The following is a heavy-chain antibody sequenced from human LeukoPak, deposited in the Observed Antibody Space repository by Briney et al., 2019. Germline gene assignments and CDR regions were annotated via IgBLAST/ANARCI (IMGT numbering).Heavy chain of an antibody. J-gene: IGHJ6*02. CDR1: GGTFSSYA. V-gene: IGHV1-69*04. D-gene: IGHD6-13*01. Sequence: AVTVSFTASGGTFSSYAIRWVRQAPGQGLEWMGGIIPILGIANYAQKFQGRVTITADKSTSTAYMELSSLRSEDTAVYYCARDPGMDSSSWYVDHYYYGMDVWGQGTTVTVSS. CDR3: ARDPGMDSSSWYVDHYYYGMDV. CDR2: IIPILGIA.